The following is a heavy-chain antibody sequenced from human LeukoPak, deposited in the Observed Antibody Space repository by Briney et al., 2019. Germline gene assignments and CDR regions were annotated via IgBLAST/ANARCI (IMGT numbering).Heavy chain of an antibody. CDR1: ASSSSTIW. D-gene: IGHD5-24*01. Sequence: PGGSLSPSCPLSASSSSTIWTGCDRQVPGKGLVWVSRIDSDGGRITYADALKGRFTISRDNAKNTLYLQMNSLRAEDSGAYYLVRYLGKIATIRGFDYWGQGTLVTVSS. CDR2: IDSDGGRI. CDR3: VRYLGKIATIRGFDY. J-gene: IGHJ4*02. V-gene: IGHV3-74*01.